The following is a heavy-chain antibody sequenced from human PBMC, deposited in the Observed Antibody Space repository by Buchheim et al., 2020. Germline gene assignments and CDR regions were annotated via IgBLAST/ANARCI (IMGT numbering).Heavy chain of an antibody. Sequence: EVQLVESGGGVVKPGGSLRLSCAASGFIFATYTMNWVRQAPGKGLEWVATINVGADYIAYADSVKGRFTVSRDNAKNSLCLQMDSRRAEDTAIYYCARHMSTSTVVRFLDSWGQGTL. CDR3: ARHMSTSTVVRFLDS. V-gene: IGHV3-21*01. D-gene: IGHD3-16*01. CDR2: INVGADYI. CDR1: GFIFATYT. J-gene: IGHJ5*02.